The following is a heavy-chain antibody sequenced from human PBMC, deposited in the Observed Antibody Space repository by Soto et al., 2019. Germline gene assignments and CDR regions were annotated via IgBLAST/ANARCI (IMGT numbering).Heavy chain of an antibody. V-gene: IGHV3-21*01. CDR1: GFTFSSYS. CDR2: ISSSSSYI. Sequence: EVQLVESGGGLVKPGGSLRLSCAASGFTFSSYSMNWVRQAPGKGLEWVSSISSSSSYIYYADSVKGRFTISRDNAKNSLYLQMNSLRAEDTAVYYCARATYPYHYFNYWGQGTLVTVSS. J-gene: IGHJ4*02. D-gene: IGHD2-21*01. CDR3: ARATYPYHYFNY.